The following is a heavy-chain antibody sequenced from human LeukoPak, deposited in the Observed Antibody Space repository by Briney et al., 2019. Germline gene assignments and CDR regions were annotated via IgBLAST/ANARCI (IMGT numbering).Heavy chain of an antibody. CDR2: ISGSGGST. J-gene: IGHJ4*02. V-gene: IGHV3-23*01. Sequence: SGGSLRLSCAASGFTFSSYAMSWVRQAPGKGLEWVSAISGSGGSTYYADSVKGRFTISRDNSKNTLYLQMNSLRAEDTAVYYCAKVEQLVGHFDYWGQGTLVTVSS. CDR1: GFTFSSYA. D-gene: IGHD6-13*01. CDR3: AKVEQLVGHFDY.